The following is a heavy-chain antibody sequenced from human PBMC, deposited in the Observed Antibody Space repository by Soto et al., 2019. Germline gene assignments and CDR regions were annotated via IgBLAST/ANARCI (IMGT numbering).Heavy chain of an antibody. CDR1: GFTFSSYG. Sequence: QVQLVESGGGVVQPGRSLRLSCAASGFTFSSYGMHWVRQAPGKGLEWVAVIWYDGSNKYYADSVKGRFTISRDNSKKTLYLQMNSLRAEDTAGYYCARGGGRGGSYVVDYWGQGTLVTVSS. CDR3: ARGGGRGGSYVVDY. V-gene: IGHV3-33*01. CDR2: IWYDGSNK. J-gene: IGHJ4*02. D-gene: IGHD1-26*01.